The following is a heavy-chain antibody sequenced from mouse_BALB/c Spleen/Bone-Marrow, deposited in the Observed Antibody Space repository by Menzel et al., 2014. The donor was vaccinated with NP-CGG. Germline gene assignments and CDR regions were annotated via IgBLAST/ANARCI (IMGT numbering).Heavy chain of an antibody. D-gene: IGHD1-1*01. Sequence: EVQLQQSGAELVKPGASVKLSCTASGFNIKDTYMHWVKQRPEQGLEWIGRIDPANGNTKYDPKFQGKATITADTSSNTAYLQHSSLTSEDNAVYYCARYYYGSSYFDYWGQGTTLTVSS. CDR3: ARYYYGSSYFDY. J-gene: IGHJ2*01. V-gene: IGHV14-3*02. CDR2: IDPANGNT. CDR1: GFNIKDTY.